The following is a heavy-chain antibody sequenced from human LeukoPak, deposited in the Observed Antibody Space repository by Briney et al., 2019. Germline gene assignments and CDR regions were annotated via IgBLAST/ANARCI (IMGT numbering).Heavy chain of an antibody. CDR2: ISYDGSNK. D-gene: IGHD6-13*01. CDR1: GFTFSSYA. J-gene: IGHJ4*02. CDR3: ARAGAAAGTIRGFDY. V-gene: IGHV3-30*04. Sequence: GGSLRLSCAASGFTFSSYAMHWVRQAPGKGLEWVAVISYDGSNKYYADSVKGRFTISSDNSKNTLYLQMNSLRAEDAAVYYCARAGAAAGTIRGFDYWGQGTLVTVSS.